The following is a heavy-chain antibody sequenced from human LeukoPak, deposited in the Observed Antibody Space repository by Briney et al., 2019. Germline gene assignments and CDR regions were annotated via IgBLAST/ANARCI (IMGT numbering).Heavy chain of an antibody. CDR3: ARGGWNKFDY. J-gene: IGHJ4*02. CDR2: TFYSGTT. V-gene: IGHV4-61*05. D-gene: IGHD2-15*01. Sequence: SETLSLTCTVSGGSISSSSYNWGWIRQPPGKGLEWIGFTFYSGTTNYNPSLKSRVTISVDTSKNQFSLKLSSVTAADTAVYYCARGGWNKFDYWGQGTLVTVSS. CDR1: GGSISSSSYN.